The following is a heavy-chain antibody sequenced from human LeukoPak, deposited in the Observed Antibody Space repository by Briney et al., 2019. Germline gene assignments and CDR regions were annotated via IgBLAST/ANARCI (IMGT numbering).Heavy chain of an antibody. CDR3: ARDREEWSFFDY. V-gene: IGHV1-2*02. J-gene: IGHJ4*02. Sequence: ASVKVSCKASGYTFTSYAMNWVRQAPGQGLEWMGWINPNSGGTNYAQKFQGRVTMTRDTSISTAYMELSRLRSDDTAVYYCARDREEWSFFDYWGQGTLVTVSS. CDR2: INPNSGGT. D-gene: IGHD3-3*01. CDR1: GYTFTSYA.